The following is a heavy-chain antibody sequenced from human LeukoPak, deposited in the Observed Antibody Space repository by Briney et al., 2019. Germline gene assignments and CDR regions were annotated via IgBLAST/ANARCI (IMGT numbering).Heavy chain of an antibody. D-gene: IGHD4-17*01. CDR3: ARDRGTTVTLDAFDI. J-gene: IGHJ3*02. CDR1: GFTFSNYG. CDR2: IWYDGSNK. V-gene: IGHV3-33*01. Sequence: GGSLRLSCAASGFTFSNYGMHWVRQAPGKGLEWVAVIWYDGSNKYYADSVKGRFTISRDNSKNTLYLQMNSLRAGDTAVYYCARDRGTTVTLDAFDIWGQGTMVTVSS.